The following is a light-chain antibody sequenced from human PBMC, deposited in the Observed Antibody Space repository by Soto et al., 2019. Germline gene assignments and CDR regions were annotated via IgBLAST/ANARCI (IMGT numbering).Light chain of an antibody. V-gene: IGKV3-15*01. J-gene: IGKJ4*01. Sequence: EIVMTQSPATLSVSPGEGATLSCRASQSVHNDLAWYQQKPGQPPRLLIYDTSTRASGIPARFSGSGSGTELTLTISSLQSEDSAVYYCQQYTNWPPLSFGGGNKVEI. CDR3: QQYTNWPPLS. CDR2: DTS. CDR1: QSVHND.